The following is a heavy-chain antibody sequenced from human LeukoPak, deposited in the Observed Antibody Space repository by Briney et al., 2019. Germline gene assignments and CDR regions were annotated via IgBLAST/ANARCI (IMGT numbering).Heavy chain of an antibody. CDR2: IIPILGIA. D-gene: IGHD5-24*01. CDR3: ARDGSGTDGYNSKY. Sequence: ASVKVSCKASGGTFSSYAISWVRQAPGQGLEWMGRIIPILGIANYPQQFQGRVTITADKSTSTAYMELSSLRSEDTAVYFCARDGSGTDGYNSKYCGQGNLVTVSS. V-gene: IGHV1-69*04. CDR1: GGTFSSYA. J-gene: IGHJ4*02.